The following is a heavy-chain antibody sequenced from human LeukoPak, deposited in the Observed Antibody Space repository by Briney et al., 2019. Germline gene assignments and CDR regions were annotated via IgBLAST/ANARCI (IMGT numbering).Heavy chain of an antibody. Sequence: SETLSLTCTVSGDSIGRGNYYWSWIRQPAGKGLEWIGRTYTDGTTNYKPSHIAGATSYNPSLKSRVTISVDTSKNQFSLKLESVTASDTAVYYCARDWGPWRNWFDPWGQGILVTVSS. D-gene: IGHD3-16*01. J-gene: IGHJ5*02. CDR1: GDSIGRGNYY. V-gene: IGHV4-61*02. CDR3: ARDWGPWRNWFDP. CDR2: TYTDGTT.